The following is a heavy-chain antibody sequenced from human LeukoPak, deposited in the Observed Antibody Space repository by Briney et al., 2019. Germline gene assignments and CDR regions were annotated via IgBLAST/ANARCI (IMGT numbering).Heavy chain of an antibody. D-gene: IGHD3-10*01. CDR1: GFNFSTYS. Sequence: GGSVRLSCAASGFNFSTYSMNWVRQAPGKGLEWVSSIDFTSTYIDYADSVKGRFAISRDNAKKSLYLQMNSLRVDDTAVYYCAKDESRVRGVIRDAFDFWGQGTLVTVSS. J-gene: IGHJ3*01. V-gene: IGHV3-21*01. CDR3: AKDESRVRGVIRDAFDF. CDR2: IDFTSTYI.